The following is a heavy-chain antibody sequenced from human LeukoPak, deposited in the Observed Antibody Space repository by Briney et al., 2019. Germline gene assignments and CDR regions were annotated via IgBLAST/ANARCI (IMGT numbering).Heavy chain of an antibody. J-gene: IGHJ4*02. CDR2: IWDDGNNK. V-gene: IGHV3-33*08. Sequence: PGGSLRLSCAAPGFNFDAYAMHWVRQAPGKGLEWVAVIWDDGNNKYSADAVRGRFTFSRDNSKNTLYLQMNSLRAEDTAVYYCARAFTSTGYYYVECWGQGTLVTVSS. CDR3: ARAFTSTGYYYVEC. D-gene: IGHD3-22*01. CDR1: GFNFDAYA.